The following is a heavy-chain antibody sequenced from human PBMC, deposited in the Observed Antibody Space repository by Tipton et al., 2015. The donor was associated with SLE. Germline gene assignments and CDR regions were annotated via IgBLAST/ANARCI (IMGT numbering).Heavy chain of an antibody. CDR2: ISSSGSTI. Sequence: FLRLSCAASGFTFSSYEMNWVRQAPGKGLEWVSYISSSGSTIYYADSVKGRFTISRDNARNSLYLQMNSLRAEDTAVYYCARTFDAFDIWGQGTMVTVSS. V-gene: IGHV3-48*03. CDR3: ARTFDAFDI. J-gene: IGHJ3*02. CDR1: GFTFSSYE.